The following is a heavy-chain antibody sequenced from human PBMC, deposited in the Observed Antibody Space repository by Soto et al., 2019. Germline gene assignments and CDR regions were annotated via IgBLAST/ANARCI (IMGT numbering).Heavy chain of an antibody. V-gene: IGHV3-30*18. D-gene: IGHD2-2*01. Sequence: GGSLRLSCAASGFTFSSYGMHWVRQAPGKELEWVAVISYDGSNKYYADSVKGRFTISRDNSKNTLYLQMNSLRAEDTAVYYCAKDLRYCSSTSCYYYYYGMDVWGQGTTVTVSS. CDR1: GFTFSSYG. CDR2: ISYDGSNK. CDR3: AKDLRYCSSTSCYYYYYGMDV. J-gene: IGHJ6*02.